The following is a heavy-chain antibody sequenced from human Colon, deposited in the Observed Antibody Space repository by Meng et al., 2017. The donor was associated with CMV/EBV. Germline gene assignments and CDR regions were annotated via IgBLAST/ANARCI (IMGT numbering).Heavy chain of an antibody. D-gene: IGHD3-3*01. V-gene: IGHV4-39*07. CDR3: ARAVYDFWSGYYFDY. J-gene: IGHJ4*02. CDR2: IYYSGGT. Sequence: GSISRSSYYGGWSRQPPGKGLEGIGSIYYSGGTYSNPSLKSLVTTSVDTSKNQFSLKLSSVTAADTAVYYCARAVYDFWSGYYFDYWGQGTLVTVSS. CDR1: GSISRSSYY.